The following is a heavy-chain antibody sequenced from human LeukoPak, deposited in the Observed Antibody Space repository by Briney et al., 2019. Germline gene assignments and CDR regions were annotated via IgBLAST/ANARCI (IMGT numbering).Heavy chain of an antibody. V-gene: IGHV1-2*02. CDR3: ARARYCSGGSCYHTYNWFDP. Sequence: GASVKVSCQASRYTFTGYYMHWVRQAPGQGLEWMEWINPNSGGPNYAQKFQGRVTMTRDTSISTAYMELSRLRSDDTAVYYCARARYCSGGSCYHTYNWFDPWGQGTLVTVSS. CDR2: INPNSGGP. D-gene: IGHD2-15*01. J-gene: IGHJ5*02. CDR1: RYTFTGYY.